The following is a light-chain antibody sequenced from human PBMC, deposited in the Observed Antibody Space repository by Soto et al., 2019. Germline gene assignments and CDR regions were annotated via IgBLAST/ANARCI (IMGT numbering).Light chain of an antibody. CDR1: TGDVGAYNF. V-gene: IGLV2-11*01. Sequence: QSVLTQPRSVSGSPGQSVTISCTGTTGDVGAYNFVSWYQLHPGKAPKLMIYDASKRPSGVPDRFSASKSGNTASLTISGLQAEDEADYYCCSYAGSFTWVLGGGTKVTVL. CDR2: DAS. J-gene: IGLJ3*02. CDR3: CSYAGSFTWV.